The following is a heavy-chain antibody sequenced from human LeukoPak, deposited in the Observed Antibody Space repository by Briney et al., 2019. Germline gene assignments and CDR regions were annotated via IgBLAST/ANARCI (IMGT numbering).Heavy chain of an antibody. V-gene: IGHV3-48*03. Sequence: GGSLRLSCAASGFTFSSYEMNWVRQAPGKGLEWVAYIRGSGNTIYYADSVKGRFTTSRDNAETSPHLQMNSLSVEATAVYYCARDGTPIYSSGWVYMDVWGIGTTVTISS. D-gene: IGHD6-25*01. J-gene: IGHJ6*03. CDR1: GFTFSSYE. CDR2: IRGSGNTI. CDR3: ARDGTPIYSSGWVYMDV.